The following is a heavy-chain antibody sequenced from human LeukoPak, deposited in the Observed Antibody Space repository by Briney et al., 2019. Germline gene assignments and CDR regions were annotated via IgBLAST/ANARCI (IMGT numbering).Heavy chain of an antibody. CDR2: INHSGST. V-gene: IGHV4-34*01. Sequence: SETLSLTCAVYGGSFSGYYWSWIRQPPGKGLEWIGEINHSGSTNYNPSLKSRVTISVDTSKNQFSLKLSSVTAADTAVYYCARVPMPDYYGMDVWGQGTTVTVS. J-gene: IGHJ6*02. CDR1: GGSFSGYY. CDR3: ARVPMPDYYGMDV. D-gene: IGHD2-2*01.